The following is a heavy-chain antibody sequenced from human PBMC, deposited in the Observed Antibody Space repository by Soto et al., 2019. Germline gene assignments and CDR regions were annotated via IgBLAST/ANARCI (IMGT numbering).Heavy chain of an antibody. CDR1: GFTFSAYV. J-gene: IGHJ6*02. Sequence: EVQLLGSGGGLVQPGGSLRLSCEASGFTFSAYVMSWVRQAPGQGLEWVSTISGGGGNTYYADSVKGRFTVSRDNSKNTLYLQMNSLRAADTAVYYCAKDSSEVVVATANWGGYYYGMDVWGQGTTVTVSS. CDR2: ISGGGGNT. V-gene: IGHV3-23*01. CDR3: AKDSSEVVVATANWGGYYYGMDV. D-gene: IGHD2-21*02.